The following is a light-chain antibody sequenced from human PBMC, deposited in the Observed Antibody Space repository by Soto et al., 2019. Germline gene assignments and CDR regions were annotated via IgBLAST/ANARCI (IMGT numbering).Light chain of an antibody. CDR2: DAS. J-gene: IGKJ1*01. Sequence: MTQSPATLSVSVGDRVTITCRASQSVSSRLAWYQQRPGQAPKLLIYDASSWESGVPARFSGGGSGTEFTLTISSLQSEDFAVYYCQQYNIYLWTFGQGTKVDI. CDR3: QQYNIYLWT. V-gene: IGKV1-5*01. CDR1: QSVSSR.